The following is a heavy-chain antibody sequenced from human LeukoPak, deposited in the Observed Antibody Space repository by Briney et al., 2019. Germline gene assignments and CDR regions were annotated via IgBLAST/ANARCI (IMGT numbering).Heavy chain of an antibody. CDR3: ARTAVAGTIDY. Sequence: SETLSLTCTVSGGSISSYYWSWIRQPPGKGLEWIGYIYYSGSTNYNPSLRSRVTISVDTSKNQFSLKLSSVTAADTAVYYCARTAVAGTIDYWDQGTLVTVSS. D-gene: IGHD6-19*01. CDR2: IYYSGST. V-gene: IGHV4-59*01. CDR1: GGSISSYY. J-gene: IGHJ4*02.